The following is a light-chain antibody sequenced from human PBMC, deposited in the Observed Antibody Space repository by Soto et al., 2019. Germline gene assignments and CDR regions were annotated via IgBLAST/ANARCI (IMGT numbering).Light chain of an antibody. CDR3: QSYDSSLSGWV. J-gene: IGLJ3*02. Sequence: SVLTQPPSVSGAPGQKVTISCTRSSSNIGAAYDVHWYQHLPGTAPKLLIYGNNNRPSGVPDRFSGSKSGTSASLAITGLQAEDEADYYCQSYDSSLSGWVFGGGTKPTVL. CDR1: SSNIGAAYD. V-gene: IGLV1-40*01. CDR2: GNN.